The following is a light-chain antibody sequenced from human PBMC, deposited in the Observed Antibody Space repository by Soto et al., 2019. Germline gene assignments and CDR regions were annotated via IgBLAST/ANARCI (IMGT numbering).Light chain of an antibody. V-gene: IGKV3-15*01. CDR1: QSVSNN. Sequence: EIVMTQSPATLSVSPGERATLSCRASQSVSNNLAWYQKKPGQAPRLLIYGASTRAPGIPARFSGSGSGTELTLTISSLQSEDFAVYYCQQYNDWWTFGQGTRVEIK. CDR2: GAS. J-gene: IGKJ1*01. CDR3: QQYNDWWT.